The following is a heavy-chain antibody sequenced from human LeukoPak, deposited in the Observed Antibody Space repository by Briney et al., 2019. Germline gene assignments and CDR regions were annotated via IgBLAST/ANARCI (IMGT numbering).Heavy chain of an antibody. J-gene: IGHJ4*02. Sequence: LSGGSLRLSCAASGFTFSSYAMSWVRQAPGKGLEWVSAISGSGGSTYYADSVKGRFTISRDNSKDTLYLQMNSLRAEDTAVYYCAKVGDRSLGHVDYWGQGTLVTVSS. D-gene: IGHD1-14*01. CDR3: AKVGDRSLGHVDY. V-gene: IGHV3-23*01. CDR1: GFTFSSYA. CDR2: ISGSGGST.